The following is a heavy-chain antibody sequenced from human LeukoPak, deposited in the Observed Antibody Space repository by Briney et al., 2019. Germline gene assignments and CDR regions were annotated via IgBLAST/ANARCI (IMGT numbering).Heavy chain of an antibody. CDR1: GDSINNHDW. CDR3: ARSRAFNSGAFDP. V-gene: IGHV4/OR15-8*01. CDR2: IHDGGTP. J-gene: IGHJ5*02. D-gene: IGHD1-26*01. Sequence: PSETLSLICGISGDSINNHDWWSWVRQPPGKGLEWIAEIHDGGTPNYNPSLKSRVTTSVDTSKNQFSLRLNSVTAADTAVYYCARSRAFNSGAFDPWGQGSLVTVSS.